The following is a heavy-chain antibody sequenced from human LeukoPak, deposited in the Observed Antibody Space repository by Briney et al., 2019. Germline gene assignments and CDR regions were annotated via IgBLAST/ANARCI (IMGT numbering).Heavy chain of an antibody. V-gene: IGHV3-33*01. CDR1: GFTFSSYG. CDR2: IWYDGSNK. CDR3: ARDLGYSSSPIDY. J-gene: IGHJ4*02. Sequence: GGSLRLSCAASGFTFSSYGMHWVRQAPGKGLEWVAVIWYDGSNKYYADSVKGRFTISRDNSKNTLYLQMNSLRAEDTAVYYCARDLGYSSSPIDYWGQGTLVTVSS. D-gene: IGHD6-6*01.